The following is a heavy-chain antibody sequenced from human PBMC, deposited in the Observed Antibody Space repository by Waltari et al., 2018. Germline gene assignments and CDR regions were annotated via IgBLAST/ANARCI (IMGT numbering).Heavy chain of an antibody. Sequence: QLQLQESGPGLVKPSETLSLTCTVSGGSISSSSYYWGWIRQPPGKGLEWIGSIYYSGSTYYTPPRKCRVTISVDTSKNQFYLKLSSVTAADTAVYYCASRQRLYWYFDLWGRGTLVTVSS. J-gene: IGHJ2*01. CDR1: GGSISSSSYY. D-gene: IGHD6-25*01. CDR2: IYYSGST. CDR3: ASRQRLYWYFDL. V-gene: IGHV4-39*01.